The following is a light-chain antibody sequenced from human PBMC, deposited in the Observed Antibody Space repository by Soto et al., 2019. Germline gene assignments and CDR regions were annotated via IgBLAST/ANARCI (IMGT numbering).Light chain of an antibody. Sequence: EIVLTQSPGTLSLSPGESATLSCRASQSISSTFVAWYQQKPGQAPRLLIYAASSRATGIPDRFSGSGSGTEYTLTISRLEPEDFALYYCQQYTSSPRAFGQGTKVDIK. V-gene: IGKV3-20*01. CDR1: QSISSTF. CDR2: AAS. CDR3: QQYTSSPRA. J-gene: IGKJ1*01.